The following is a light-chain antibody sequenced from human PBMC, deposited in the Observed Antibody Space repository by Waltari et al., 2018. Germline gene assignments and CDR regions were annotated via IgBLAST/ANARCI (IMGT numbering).Light chain of an antibody. V-gene: IGLV3-21*04. CDR2: DDS. CDR3: QVWDSSSDHPYV. Sequence: SYVPTQPPSVSVAPGKTARITCGGNNIGSKSVNWYQQKPGQAPVLVIYDDSDRPSGIPERFSGSNSGNTATLTISRVEAGDEADYYCQVWDSSSDHPYVFGTGTKVTVL. J-gene: IGLJ1*01. CDR1: NIGSKS.